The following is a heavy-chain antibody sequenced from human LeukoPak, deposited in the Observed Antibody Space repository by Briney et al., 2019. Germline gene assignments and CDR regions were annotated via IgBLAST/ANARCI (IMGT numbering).Heavy chain of an antibody. V-gene: IGHV4-59*01. D-gene: IGHD3-22*01. CDR3: ARENPSGYYNRPIDY. J-gene: IGHJ4*02. CDR1: GASISSYY. CDR2: IYYSGSI. Sequence: SETLSLICTVSGASISSYYWSWIRQPPGKGLEWIGDIYYSGSIKYNPSLKSRVTMSVDTSKNQFSLKLSSVTAADAAIYYCARENPSGYYNRPIDYWGQGTLVTVSS.